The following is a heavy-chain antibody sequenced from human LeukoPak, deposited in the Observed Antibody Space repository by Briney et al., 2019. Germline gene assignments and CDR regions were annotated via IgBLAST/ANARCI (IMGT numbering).Heavy chain of an antibody. CDR2: ISGSGVST. CDR3: ANDRRPYIGIDKNWLHP. CDR1: GFTFNIYG. D-gene: IGHD1-26*01. V-gene: IGHV3-23*01. J-gene: IGHJ5*02. Sequence: GGSLRLSCAASGFTFNIYGMNWVRQAPGKGLEWVSGISGSGVSTDYADSVKGRFTTSRDNSKNMVYLQMNTLRAEDTATYYCANDRRPYIGIDKNWLHPWGQGTLVTVSS.